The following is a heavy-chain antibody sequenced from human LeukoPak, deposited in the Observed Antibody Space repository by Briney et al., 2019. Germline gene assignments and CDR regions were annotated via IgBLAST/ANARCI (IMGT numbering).Heavy chain of an antibody. CDR2: IYYSGST. D-gene: IGHD4-17*01. J-gene: IGHJ3*02. CDR1: GGSISSGGYY. V-gene: IGHV4-31*03. CDR3: ARFHDYGDYNGGPDAFDI. Sequence: SQTLSLTCTVSGGSISSGGYYWSWIRQHPGKGLEWIGYIYYSGSTYYNPSLKSRVTISVDTSKNQFSLKLSSVTAADTAVYYCARFHDYGDYNGGPDAFDIWGQGTMVTVSS.